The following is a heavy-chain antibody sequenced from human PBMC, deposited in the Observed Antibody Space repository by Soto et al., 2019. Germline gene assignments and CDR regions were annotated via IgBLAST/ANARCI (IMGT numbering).Heavy chain of an antibody. J-gene: IGHJ3*02. Sequence: QVQLVESGGGVVQPGGSLRLSCAASGFTFSSYGMPWVRQAPGKGLEWVAVISYDGSNKYYADSVKGRFTISRDNSKNTLYLQMNSLRAEETAVYYWASPLGEGRLLGRAFDIWGQGTMVTLSS. CDR2: ISYDGSNK. V-gene: IGHV3-30*03. CDR3: ASPLGEGRLLGRAFDI. D-gene: IGHD1-26*01. CDR1: GFTFSSYG.